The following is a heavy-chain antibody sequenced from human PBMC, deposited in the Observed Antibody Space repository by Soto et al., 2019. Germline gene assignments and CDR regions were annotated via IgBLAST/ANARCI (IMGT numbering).Heavy chain of an antibody. CDR1: GLTVTSNG. CDR2: ISPNGQGI. D-gene: IGHD2-15*01. Sequence: PGGSLRLSCGVSGLTVTSNGVSWVRQAPGKGLEWVSAISPNGQGIWYADSVKGRFTISRDISRNTVFLQMDSLRAEDTSVYYCAKGGGPRGYYGMDVWGQGTSVTV. J-gene: IGHJ6*02. V-gene: IGHV3-23*01. CDR3: AKGGGPRGYYGMDV.